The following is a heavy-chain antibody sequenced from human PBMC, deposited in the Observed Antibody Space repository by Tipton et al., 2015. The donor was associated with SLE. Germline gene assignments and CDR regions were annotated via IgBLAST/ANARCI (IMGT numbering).Heavy chain of an antibody. V-gene: IGHV3-7*01. CDR1: GFTLSTTW. CDR3: AKDRAHDYRINYYYYGMDV. D-gene: IGHD3-16*01. Sequence: SLRLSCTASGFTLSTTWMSWVRQAPGKGLEWVANIKEDGSEKYYVDSVKGRFTISRDNTRNTLYLQMDSLSAEDTAVYFCAKDRAHDYRINYYYYGMDVWGQGTTVTVSS. J-gene: IGHJ6*02. CDR2: IKEDGSEK.